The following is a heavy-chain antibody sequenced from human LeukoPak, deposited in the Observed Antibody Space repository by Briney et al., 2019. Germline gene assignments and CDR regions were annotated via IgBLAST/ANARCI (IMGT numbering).Heavy chain of an antibody. D-gene: IGHD3-3*01. V-gene: IGHV3-48*02. CDR2: ISSSSSTI. CDR3: ARDFFALTEP. J-gene: IGHJ5*02. CDR1: GFIFISYS. Sequence: GGSLRLSCAAYGFIFISYSMNWVRQAPGKGLEWVSYISSSSSTIYYADSVKGRFTISRDNAKNSLYLQMNSLRDEDTAVYYRARDFFALTEPWGQGTLVTVSS.